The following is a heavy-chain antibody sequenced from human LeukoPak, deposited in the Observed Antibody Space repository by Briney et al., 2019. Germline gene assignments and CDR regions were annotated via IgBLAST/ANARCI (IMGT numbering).Heavy chain of an antibody. Sequence: PSETLSLTCAVYGGSFSGYYWSWIRQPPGKGLEWIGEISHSGSTNYNPSLKSRVTISVDTSKNQFSLKLSSVTAADTAVYYCARGLSYGGNAEYWGQGTLVTVSS. V-gene: IGHV4-34*01. D-gene: IGHD4-23*01. CDR2: ISHSGST. J-gene: IGHJ4*02. CDR3: ARGLSYGGNAEY. CDR1: GGSFSGYY.